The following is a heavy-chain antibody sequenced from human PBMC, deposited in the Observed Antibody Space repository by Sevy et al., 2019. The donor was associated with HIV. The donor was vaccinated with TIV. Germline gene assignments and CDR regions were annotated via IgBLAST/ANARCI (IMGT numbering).Heavy chain of an antibody. CDR2: ISAYNGNT. D-gene: IGHD6-19*01. V-gene: IGHV1-18*01. CDR1: GYTFTSYG. Sequence: ASVKVSCKASGYTFTSYGIRWVRQAPGQGLEWMGWISAYNGNTNYAQKLQGRVTMTTDTSTSTAYMELRSLRSDDTAVYYCARDQGSRYSSGWYDYWGQGTLVTVSS. J-gene: IGHJ4*02. CDR3: ARDQGSRYSSGWYDY.